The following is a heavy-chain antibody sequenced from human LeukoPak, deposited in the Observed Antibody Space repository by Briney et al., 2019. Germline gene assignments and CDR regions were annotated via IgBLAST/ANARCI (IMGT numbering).Heavy chain of an antibody. V-gene: IGHV3-48*04. D-gene: IGHD6-6*01. J-gene: IGHJ6*03. CDR3: ARVGIAARQGYYYMDV. CDR2: ISSGSTTI. Sequence: GGSLRLSCAASGFTFNNYNINWVRQAPGKGLEWVSYISSGSTTIYYADSVKGRFTISRDNAKNSLYLQMNSLRAEDTAVYYCARVGIAARQGYYYMDVWGKGTTVTVSS. CDR1: GFTFNNYN.